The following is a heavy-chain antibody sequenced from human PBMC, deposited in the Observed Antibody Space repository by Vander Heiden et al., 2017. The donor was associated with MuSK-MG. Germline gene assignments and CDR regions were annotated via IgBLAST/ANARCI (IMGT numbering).Heavy chain of an antibody. CDR1: GFNSSGYG. D-gene: IGHD6-13*01. Sequence: QVQLVESGGGVVQPGRSLRLSCAASGFNSSGYGMNWVRQAPGKGLGWVAVIWYDGSNKYYADSVKGRFTISRDNSKNTLYLQMNSLRAEDTAVYYCARGHSSWYSAEYFQHWGQGTLVTVSS. J-gene: IGHJ1*01. V-gene: IGHV3-33*01. CDR2: IWYDGSNK. CDR3: ARGHSSWYSAEYFQH.